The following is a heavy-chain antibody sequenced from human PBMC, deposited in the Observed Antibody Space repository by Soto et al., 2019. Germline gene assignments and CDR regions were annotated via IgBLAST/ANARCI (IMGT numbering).Heavy chain of an antibody. CDR3: ARASSWYLSHWFDP. J-gene: IGHJ5*02. Sequence: SETLSLTCAVYGGSFSGYYWSWIRQPPGKGLEWIGEINHSGSTNYNPSLKSRVTISVDTSKNQFSLKLSSVTAVDTAVYYCARASSWYLSHWFDPWGQGTLVTVSS. D-gene: IGHD6-13*01. CDR2: INHSGST. CDR1: GGSFSGYY. V-gene: IGHV4-34*01.